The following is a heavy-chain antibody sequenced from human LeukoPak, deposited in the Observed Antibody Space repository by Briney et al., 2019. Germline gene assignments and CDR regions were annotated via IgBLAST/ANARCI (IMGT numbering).Heavy chain of an antibody. Sequence: GASVKVSCKASGYTFTSYAMNWVRQAPGQGLEWMGWINPNNGGTSYAQKFQGRVTMTRDTSITSAYMELPSLTSDDTAVYYCARGYSSPVPNFDYWGQGTLVTVSS. J-gene: IGHJ4*02. CDR2: INPNNGGT. CDR1: GYTFTSYA. D-gene: IGHD6-13*01. CDR3: ARGYSSPVPNFDY. V-gene: IGHV1-2*02.